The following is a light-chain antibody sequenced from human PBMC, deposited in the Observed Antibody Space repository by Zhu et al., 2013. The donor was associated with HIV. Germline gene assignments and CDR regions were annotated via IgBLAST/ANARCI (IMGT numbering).Light chain of an antibody. Sequence: AIQLTQSPSSLSASVGDRVTVTCRASQGISSALAWYQQKPGKRPTLLIYDASNLDSGVPSRFSGSGSGTEFTLTITSLQPDDFATYYCQHVNSNAAFGPGTKVDV. CDR1: QGISSA. V-gene: IGKV1-13*02. CDR3: QHVNSNAA. J-gene: IGKJ3*01. CDR2: DAS.